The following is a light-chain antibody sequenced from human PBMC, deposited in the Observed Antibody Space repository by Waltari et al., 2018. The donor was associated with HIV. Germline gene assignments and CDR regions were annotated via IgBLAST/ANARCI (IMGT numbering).Light chain of an antibody. CDR1: QSIGSS. CDR3: QQRTHWRSVGFT. V-gene: IGKV3-11*01. Sequence: FLTQSPATLSLSPGERATLSCRASQSIGSSLTWYQQKPGQAPRLLIYDASNRATGVPARFSGSGSGTEFTLTISSLETEDFAVYYCQQRTHWRSVGFTFGPGTKVDIK. J-gene: IGKJ3*01. CDR2: DAS.